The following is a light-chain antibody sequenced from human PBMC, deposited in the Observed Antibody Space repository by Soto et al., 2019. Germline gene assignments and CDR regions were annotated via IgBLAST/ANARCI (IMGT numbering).Light chain of an antibody. CDR2: GAS. J-gene: IGKJ1*01. CDR3: QQYGSSPRT. V-gene: IGKV3-20*01. Sequence: EIVLTQSPGTLALSPGERATLSCRASQSISSSTYLAWYQQKPGQAPRLLIYGASSRATGIPERFSGSGSGTDFTLTISRLEPEDFALYYCQQYGSSPRTFGQGTKVDIK. CDR1: QSISSSTY.